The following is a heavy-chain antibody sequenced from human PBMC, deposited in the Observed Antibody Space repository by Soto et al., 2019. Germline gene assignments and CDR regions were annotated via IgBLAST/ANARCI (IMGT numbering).Heavy chain of an antibody. Sequence: QVQLVQSGAEVKKPGASVKVSCKASGYTFTSYGISWVRQAPGHGLEWMGWISAYNGNTNYAQKLQGRVTMTTDTSTSTAYMELRSLRSDDTAVYYCARTPYCSSTSCYAPYYFDYWGQGTLVTVSS. CDR1: GYTFTSYG. CDR2: ISAYNGNT. CDR3: ARTPYCSSTSCYAPYYFDY. D-gene: IGHD2-2*01. V-gene: IGHV1-18*01. J-gene: IGHJ4*02.